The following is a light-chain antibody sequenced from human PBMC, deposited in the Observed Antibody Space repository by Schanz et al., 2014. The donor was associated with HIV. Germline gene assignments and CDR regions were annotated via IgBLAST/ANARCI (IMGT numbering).Light chain of an antibody. CDR3: QTWGTGTYVI. CDR2: LNSDGSH. Sequence: QLVLTQSPSASASLGASVKLTCTLSSGHSTYAIAWHQQQPDKGPRYLMTLNSDGSHTKGDGIPDRFSGSSSGAERYLTISSLQSEDEAEYYCQTWGTGTYVIFGGGTKLTVL. J-gene: IGLJ2*01. CDR1: SGHSTYA. V-gene: IGLV4-69*01.